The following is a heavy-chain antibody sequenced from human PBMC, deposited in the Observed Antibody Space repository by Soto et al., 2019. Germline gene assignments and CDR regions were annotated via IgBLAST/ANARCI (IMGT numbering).Heavy chain of an antibody. D-gene: IGHD2-8*01. CDR3: ASVWRGDAFDI. V-gene: IGHV3-53*04. Sequence: EVQLVESGGGLVQPGGSLRLSCAASGFTVSSNYMSWVRQAPGKGLEWVSVISSGGSTYYADSVKGRFTISRHNAKNTLYLQMNSLRAEDTAVHYCASVWRGDAFDIWGQGTMVTVSS. CDR1: GFTVSSNY. CDR2: ISSGGST. J-gene: IGHJ3*02.